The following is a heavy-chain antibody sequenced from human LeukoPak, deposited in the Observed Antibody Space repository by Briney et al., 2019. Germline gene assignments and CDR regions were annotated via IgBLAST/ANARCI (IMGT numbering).Heavy chain of an antibody. Sequence: PGGSLRLSCAASGFTFSSYAMSWVRQAPGKGLEWVAAISNSGGDTFYSDSGKGRFTIARDNSKNSLYLQMNSLRVEDTAVYYCARLGLEVGGPNWFDPWGQGTLVTVSS. CDR1: GFTFSSYA. V-gene: IGHV3-23*01. J-gene: IGHJ5*02. CDR2: ISNSGGDT. D-gene: IGHD1-1*01. CDR3: ARLGLEVGGPNWFDP.